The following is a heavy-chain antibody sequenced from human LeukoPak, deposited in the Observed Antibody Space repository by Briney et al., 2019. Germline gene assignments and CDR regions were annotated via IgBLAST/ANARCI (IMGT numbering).Heavy chain of an antibody. J-gene: IGHJ3*02. CDR3: ARFTGGGLSGYDLSAGAFDI. V-gene: IGHV4-59*08. CDR1: GGSISSYY. D-gene: IGHD5-12*01. Sequence: PSETLSLTCTVSGGSISSYYWSWIRQPPGKGLEWIGYIYYSGSTNYNPSLKSRVTISVDTSKNQFSLKLSSVTAADTAVYYCARFTGGGLSGYDLSAGAFDIWGQGTMVTVSS. CDR2: IYYSGST.